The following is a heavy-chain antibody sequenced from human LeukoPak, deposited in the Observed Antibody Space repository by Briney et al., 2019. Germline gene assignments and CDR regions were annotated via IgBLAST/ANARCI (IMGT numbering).Heavy chain of an antibody. V-gene: IGHV1-8*01. Sequence: ASVKVSCKASGYTFTSYDINWVRQATGQGLEWMGWMNPNSGNTGYAQKFQGRVTMTRNTSISTAYMELSSLRSEDTAVYYCARGYQLLLVYYYYYMDVWGKGTTVTVSS. CDR1: GYTFTSYD. CDR3: ARGYQLLLVYYYYYMDV. D-gene: IGHD2-2*01. J-gene: IGHJ6*03. CDR2: MNPNSGNT.